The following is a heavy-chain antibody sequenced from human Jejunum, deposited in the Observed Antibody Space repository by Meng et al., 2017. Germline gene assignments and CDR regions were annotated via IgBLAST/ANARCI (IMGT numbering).Heavy chain of an antibody. V-gene: IGHV4-61*01. J-gene: IGHJ4*02. CDR1: GGSAGSGNYY. Sequence: VHTQEDVPGLARPSETLSLTSTVPGGSAGSGNYYWGRLRHRPSNCLEWIGFIYYSGSTNYNPSLKSRVTISVDTSKNQFSLKLSSVTAADTAVYYCARGGFFEAAAANLIDSWGQGTLVTVSS. CDR2: IYYSGST. CDR3: ARGGFFEAAAANLIDS. D-gene: IGHD6-13*01.